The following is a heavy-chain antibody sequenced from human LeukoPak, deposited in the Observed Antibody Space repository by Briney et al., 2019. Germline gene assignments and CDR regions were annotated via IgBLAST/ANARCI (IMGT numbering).Heavy chain of an antibody. D-gene: IGHD3-16*02. V-gene: IGHV4-4*07. CDR2: IYTSGST. Sequence: PSETLSLTCTVSGGSISSYYWSWIRQPAGKGLEWIGRIYTSGSTNYNPSLKSRVTMSVDTTKNQFSLKLSSVTAADTDVYCCARNKYVWGSYRYLLFDYWGQGTLVTVSS. CDR1: GGSISSYY. CDR3: ARNKYVWGSYRYLLFDY. J-gene: IGHJ4*02.